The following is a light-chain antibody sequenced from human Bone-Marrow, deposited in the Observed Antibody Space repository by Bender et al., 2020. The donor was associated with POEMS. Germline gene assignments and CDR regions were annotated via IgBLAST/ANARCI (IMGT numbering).Light chain of an antibody. Sequence: QSALTQPASVSGSPGQSITISCTGTSSDIGGYNYVSWYQQHPGKAPKLMILDVNKRPSGVSNRFSGSKSGNTASLTISGLQAEDEADYFCFSYTGSNTFVFGRGTKLTVL. CDR3: FSYTGSNTFV. CDR2: DVN. J-gene: IGLJ2*01. CDR1: SSDIGGYNY. V-gene: IGLV2-14*03.